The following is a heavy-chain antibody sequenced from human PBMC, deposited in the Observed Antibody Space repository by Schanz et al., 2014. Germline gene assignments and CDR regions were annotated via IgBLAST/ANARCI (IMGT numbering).Heavy chain of an antibody. CDR2: IGYLGDT. CDR1: GFTLSNSD. Sequence: EVQLVESGGGLVQPGGSLRLSCAASGFTLSNSDMHWVRQSTGKGLEWVSTIGYLGDTYYPDSVKGRFTVSRDSGQNSLYLQMNSLRAGDTAVYYCARLPVGYGSGIWDVWGQGTSVTVSS. V-gene: IGHV3-13*01. J-gene: IGHJ6*02. CDR3: ARLPVGYGSGIWDV. D-gene: IGHD3-10*01.